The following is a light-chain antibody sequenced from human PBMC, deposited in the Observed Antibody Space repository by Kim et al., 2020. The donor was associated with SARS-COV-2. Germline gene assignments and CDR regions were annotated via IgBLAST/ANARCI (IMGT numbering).Light chain of an antibody. Sequence: ASPGESATLSCRASESISRNIAWYQQSPGQAPRLLIHDASTRAAGISARFSGSGSGTEFTLTIGSLQSEDFAVYYCQQYSKWPQTFGQGTKVDIK. CDR2: DAS. CDR1: ESISRN. V-gene: IGKV3-15*01. J-gene: IGKJ1*01. CDR3: QQYSKWPQT.